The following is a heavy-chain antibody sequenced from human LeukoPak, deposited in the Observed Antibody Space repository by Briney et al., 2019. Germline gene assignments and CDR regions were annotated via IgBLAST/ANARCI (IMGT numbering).Heavy chain of an antibody. CDR1: GVSISSSSYY. Sequence: SETLSLTCTVSGVSISSSSYYWGGLRQLPGRGLEWIGYIYYSGSTNYNPSLKSRVTISGDTSKNQFSLKLSSVTAADTAVYYCARATGDTIFGVVIVGYNWFDPWGQGTLVTVSS. J-gene: IGHJ5*02. CDR3: ARATGDTIFGVVIVGYNWFDP. CDR2: IYYSGST. V-gene: IGHV4-61*05. D-gene: IGHD3-3*01.